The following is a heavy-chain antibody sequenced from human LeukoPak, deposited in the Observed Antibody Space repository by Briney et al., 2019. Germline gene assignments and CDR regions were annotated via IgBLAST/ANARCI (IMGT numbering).Heavy chain of an antibody. CDR1: GGSISSNTYY. J-gene: IGHJ4*01. V-gene: IGHV4-39*01. D-gene: IGHD1-26*01. CDR3: ASPSKWELSDLGC. CDR2: IYHIGTT. Sequence: PSETLSLTCTVSGGSISSNTYYWAWIRQPPGKGLEWIGSIYHIGTTYYNPSLKSRVTISVDTSSNRFSLQLRSVTAADTATYYCASPSKWELSDLGCWGRGTLVTVSS.